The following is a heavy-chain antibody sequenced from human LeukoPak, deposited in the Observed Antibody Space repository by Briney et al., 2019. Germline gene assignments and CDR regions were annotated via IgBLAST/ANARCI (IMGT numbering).Heavy chain of an antibody. CDR3: ARRILVRGAFDI. CDR1: GGSFSGYY. V-gene: IGHV4-34*01. J-gene: IGHJ3*02. D-gene: IGHD6-6*01. CDR2: INHSGST. Sequence: SETLSLTCAVYGGSFSGYYWSWIRQPPGKGLERIGEINHSGSTNYNPSLKSRATISVDTSKNQFSLKLSSVTAADTAVYYCARRILVRGAFDIWGQGTMVTVSS.